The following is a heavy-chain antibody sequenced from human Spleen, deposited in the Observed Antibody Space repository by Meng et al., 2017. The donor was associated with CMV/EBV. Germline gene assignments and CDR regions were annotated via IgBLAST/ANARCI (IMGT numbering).Heavy chain of an antibody. CDR3: VREPPYSNQNYYYYGLDV. D-gene: IGHD1-26*01. J-gene: IGHJ6*02. Sequence: GESLKISCAASGFTFSSYWMTWVRQPPGKGLEWVANIKQDGTKQAYVDSVKGRFTVSRDNAKSSLYLQMNSLRVEDTAVYYCVREPPYSNQNYYYYGLDVWGQGSTVTVSS. CDR2: IKQDGTKQ. CDR1: GFTFSSYW. V-gene: IGHV3-7*01.